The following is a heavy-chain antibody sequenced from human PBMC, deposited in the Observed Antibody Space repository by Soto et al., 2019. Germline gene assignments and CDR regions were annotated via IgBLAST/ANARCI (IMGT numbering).Heavy chain of an antibody. CDR2: INHSGST. CDR1: GGSFSGYY. J-gene: IGHJ6*02. CDR3: ARDQYKTYYYDSSGYQSGIDV. V-gene: IGHV4-34*01. Sequence: PSETLSLTCAVYGGSFSGYYWSWIRQPPGKGLEWIGEINHSGSTNYNPSLKSRVTISVDTSKNQFSLKLSSVTAADTAVYYCARDQYKTYYYDSSGYQSGIDVWGQGTTVTVSS. D-gene: IGHD3-22*01.